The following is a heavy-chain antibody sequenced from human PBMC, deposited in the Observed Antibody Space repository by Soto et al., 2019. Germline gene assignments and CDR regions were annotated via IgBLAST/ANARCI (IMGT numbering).Heavy chain of an antibody. J-gene: IGHJ4*02. D-gene: IGHD4-17*01. Sequence: GVSVKVSCKASGYTFTSYDINWVRQATGQGLEWMGWMNTNSGNTGYAQKFQGRVTMTSNTSISTAYMQLSSLRSEDTAVYYCTRGLPPSYDDYNFWGQGTLVTVSS. V-gene: IGHV1-8*01. CDR3: TRGLPPSYDDYNF. CDR1: GYTFTSYD. CDR2: MNTNSGNT.